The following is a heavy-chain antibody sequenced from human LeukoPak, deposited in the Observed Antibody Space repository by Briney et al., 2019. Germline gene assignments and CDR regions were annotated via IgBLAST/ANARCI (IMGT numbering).Heavy chain of an antibody. J-gene: IGHJ4*02. CDR3: ARDYYDSSGYYYGRYFDY. D-gene: IGHD3-22*01. CDR2: ISSSGSTI. Sequence: PGGSLRLSCAASGFTFSDYYMSWIRQAPGKGLEWVSYISSSGSTIYYADSVEGRFTISRDNAKNSLYLQMNSLRAEDTAIYYCARDYYDSSGYYYGRYFDYWGQGTLVTVSS. CDR1: GFTFSDYY. V-gene: IGHV3-11*01.